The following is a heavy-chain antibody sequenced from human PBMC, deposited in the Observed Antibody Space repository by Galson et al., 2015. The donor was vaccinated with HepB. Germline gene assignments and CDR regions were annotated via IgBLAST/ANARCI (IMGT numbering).Heavy chain of an antibody. CDR1: GFTFSSYW. CDR3: ARGLSSRGFPNDY. Sequence: SLRLSCAASGFTFSSYWMSWVRQAPGKGLEWVANIKQDGSEKYYVDSVKGRFTISRDNAKNSLYLQMNSLRAEDTAVYYCARGLSSRGFPNDYWGQGTLVTVSS. CDR2: IKQDGSEK. D-gene: IGHD6-13*01. V-gene: IGHV3-7*03. J-gene: IGHJ4*02.